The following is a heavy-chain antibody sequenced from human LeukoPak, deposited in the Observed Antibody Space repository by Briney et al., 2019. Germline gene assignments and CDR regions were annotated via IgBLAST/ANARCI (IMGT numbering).Heavy chain of an antibody. CDR2: ISGGAAGT. CDR1: GFTFPTYD. CDR3: ARVRGVGTHIWLLPWNL. V-gene: IGHV3-23*01. Sequence: PGGSLRLSCAASGFTFPTYDMAWVRQAAGKGLEWVSSISGGAAGTYYAPSVKGRFTVSRDNDKNALYLQMDGLTAADTALYYCARVRGVGTHIWLLPWNLWGQGTLVSVSS. D-gene: IGHD2-21*02. J-gene: IGHJ5*02.